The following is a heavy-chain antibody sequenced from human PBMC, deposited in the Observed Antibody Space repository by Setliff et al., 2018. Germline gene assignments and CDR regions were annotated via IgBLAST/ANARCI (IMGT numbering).Heavy chain of an antibody. J-gene: IGHJ1*01. Sequence: PGGSLRLSCGASGFTFSKYWMYWVRQVPGKGLVWVSRINGDGTITNYADSVKGRFTISRDNAKNTLYLQMNSLRAEDTAVYYCAKAPYYYDSSGYYFLYFQHWGQGT. CDR2: INGDGTIT. CDR1: GFTFSKYW. CDR3: AKAPYYYDSSGYYFLYFQH. V-gene: IGHV3-74*01. D-gene: IGHD3-22*01.